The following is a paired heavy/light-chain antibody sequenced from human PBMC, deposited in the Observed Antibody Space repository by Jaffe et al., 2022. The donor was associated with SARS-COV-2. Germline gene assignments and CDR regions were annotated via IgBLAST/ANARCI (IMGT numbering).Light chain of an antibody. V-gene: IGLV1-44*01. Sequence: QSVLTQPPSASGTPGQRVTISCSGSSSNIGSNTVNWYQQLPGPAPKLLIYSNNQRPSGVPDRFSGSKSGTSASLAISGLQSEDEADYYCAAWDDSLNAYVFGTGTKVTVL. CDR3: AAWDDSLNAYV. CDR1: SSNIGSNT. CDR2: SNN. J-gene: IGLJ1*01.
Heavy chain of an antibody. J-gene: IGHJ6*02. CDR2: FDPEDGET. D-gene: IGHD3-3*01. V-gene: IGHV1-24*01. CDR1: GYTLTELS. Sequence: QVQLVQSGAEVKKPGASVKVSCKVSGYTLTELSMHWVRQAPGIGLEWMGGFDPEDGETIYAQKFQGRVIMTEDTSRDTAYMELSSLRSEDTAVYYCATGVTIFGVVRYYYGMDVWGQGTTVTVSS. CDR3: ATGVTIFGVVRYYYGMDV.